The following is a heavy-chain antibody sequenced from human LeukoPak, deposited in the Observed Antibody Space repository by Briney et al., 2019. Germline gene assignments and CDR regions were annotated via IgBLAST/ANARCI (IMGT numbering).Heavy chain of an antibody. D-gene: IGHD5-18*01. Sequence: PSETLPLTCAVYGGSFSGYYWSWIRQPPGKGLEWIGEINHSGSTNYNPSLKSRVTISVDTSKNQFSLKLSSVTAADTAVYYCARERVRGYSYGPAAEYYGMDVWGQGTTVTVSS. CDR1: GGSFSGYY. CDR2: INHSGST. CDR3: ARERVRGYSYGPAAEYYGMDV. V-gene: IGHV4-34*01. J-gene: IGHJ6*02.